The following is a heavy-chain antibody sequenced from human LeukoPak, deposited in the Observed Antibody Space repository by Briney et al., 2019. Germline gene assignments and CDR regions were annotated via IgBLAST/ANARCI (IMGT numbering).Heavy chain of an antibody. D-gene: IGHD5-18*01. CDR1: GGSISSHY. CDR2: MYDTRSN. V-gene: IGHV4-59*11. Sequence: SETLSLTCTVPGGSISSHYWSWIRQPPGKGLEGIGYMYDTRSNKDNPSLKSRVTLSADTSKNQFSLRLSSVTAADTAVYYCATIKRGNIYGYFDFWGQGILVTVSS. CDR3: ATIKRGNIYGYFDF. J-gene: IGHJ4*02.